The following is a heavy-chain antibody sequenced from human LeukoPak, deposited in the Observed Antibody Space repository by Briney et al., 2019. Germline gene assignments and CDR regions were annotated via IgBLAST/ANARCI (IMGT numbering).Heavy chain of an antibody. V-gene: IGHV3-23*01. CDR1: GFTFSSYA. CDR3: AKKMGYDILTGHDC. J-gene: IGHJ4*02. D-gene: IGHD3-9*01. Sequence: GGSLRLSCAASGFTFSSYAMSWVRQAPGKGLEWVSAISGSGGSTYYADSVKGRFTISRDNSKNTLYLQMNSLRAEDTAVYYCAKKMGYDILTGHDCWGQGTLVTVSS. CDR2: ISGSGGST.